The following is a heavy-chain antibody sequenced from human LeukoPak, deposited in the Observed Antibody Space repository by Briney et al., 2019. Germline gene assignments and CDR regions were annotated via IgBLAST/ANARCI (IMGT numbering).Heavy chain of an antibody. CDR2: IQNDGSNE. Sequence: GSLRLSCAASGFTFSSYGMHWVRQAPGKGLEWVAYIQNDGSNEQYADSVKGRFTISRDNAKNSLYLQMNSLRAEDTAVYYCAELGITMIGGVWGKGTTVTISS. V-gene: IGHV3-30*02. CDR1: GFTFSSYG. D-gene: IGHD3-10*02. J-gene: IGHJ6*04. CDR3: AELGITMIGGV.